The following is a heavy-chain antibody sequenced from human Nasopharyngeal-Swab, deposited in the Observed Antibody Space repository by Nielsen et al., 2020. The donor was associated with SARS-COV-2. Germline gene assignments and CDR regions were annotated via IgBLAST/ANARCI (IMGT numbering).Heavy chain of an antibody. CDR2: VSRSSSRS. CDR3: VRDVALVRATLDT. D-gene: IGHD1-26*01. J-gene: IGHJ1*01. V-gene: IGHV3-11*06. Sequence: WIRQPPGKGLEWVAYVSRSSSRSYYADSVEGRFTISRDNPKNSLFLQMDSLRDEDTAVYFCVRDVALVRATLDTWGQGTLVTVSS.